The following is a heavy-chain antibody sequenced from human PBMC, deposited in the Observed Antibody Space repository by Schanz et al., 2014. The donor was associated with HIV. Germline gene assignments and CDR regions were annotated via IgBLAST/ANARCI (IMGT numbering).Heavy chain of an antibody. CDR2: ISYDGSNK. V-gene: IGHV3-30*18. Sequence: VQLLESGGGLVQPGGSLRLPCAASGFTFRNYAMTWVRQAPGRGLEWVAVISYDGSNKYYADSVKGRFTISRDNSKNTLYLQMNSLRAEDTAVYYCAKDGSWEAFDAFDIWGQGTMVTVSS. CDR1: GFTFRNYA. J-gene: IGHJ3*02. CDR3: AKDGSWEAFDAFDI. D-gene: IGHD1-26*01.